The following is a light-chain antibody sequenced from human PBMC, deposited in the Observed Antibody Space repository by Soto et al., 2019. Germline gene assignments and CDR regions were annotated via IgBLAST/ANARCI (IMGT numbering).Light chain of an antibody. CDR1: QSLSSN. Sequence: VLTQSPATLSVSPGERAAVSCRASQSLSSNLAWYQQKPGQAPRLLIIGASDRVTGIPDRFSGSGSGTDFTLTISRLEPEDFAVYYCQQYGSSITFGQGTRLEI. V-gene: IGKV3-20*01. J-gene: IGKJ5*01. CDR2: GAS. CDR3: QQYGSSIT.